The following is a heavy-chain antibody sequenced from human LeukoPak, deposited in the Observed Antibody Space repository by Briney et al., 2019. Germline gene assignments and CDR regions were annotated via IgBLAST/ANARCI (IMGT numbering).Heavy chain of an antibody. CDR2: IIPIFGTA. Sequence: GASVKVSCKASGYTFTSYYMHWVRQAPGQGLEWMGGIIPIFGTANYAQKFQGRVTITADESTSTAYMELSSLRSEDTAVYYCASVRSERRYSSSWYGIDYWGQGTLVTVSS. CDR3: ASVRSERRYSSSWYGIDY. V-gene: IGHV1-69*13. J-gene: IGHJ4*02. CDR1: GYTFTSYY. D-gene: IGHD6-13*01.